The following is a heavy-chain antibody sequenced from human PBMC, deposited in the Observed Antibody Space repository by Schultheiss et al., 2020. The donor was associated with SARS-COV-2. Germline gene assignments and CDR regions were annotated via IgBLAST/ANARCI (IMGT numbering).Heavy chain of an antibody. CDR2: VYYSGST. Sequence: SQTLSLTCTVSGGSISSGSYYWSWIRQPAGKGLEWIGNVYYSGSTNYNPSLKSRVTISVDTSKNQFSLKLSSVTAADTAVYYCARASSSWYFDYWGQGTLVTVSS. D-gene: IGHD6-13*01. V-gene: IGHV4-61*10. CDR3: ARASSSWYFDY. CDR1: GGSISSGSYY. J-gene: IGHJ4*02.